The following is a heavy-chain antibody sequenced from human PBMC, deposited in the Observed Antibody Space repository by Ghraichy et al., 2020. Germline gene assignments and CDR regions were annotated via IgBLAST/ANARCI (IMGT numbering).Heavy chain of an antibody. Sequence: SQTLSLTCTVSGYSISTGNYWGWIRQPPGKGLEWIGHIYRSGNTYYNPSLESRVTMSVDTSRNQFSLSLASVTAADTAIYYCVRLERLVDYTMGFTETYTSRLDPWGQGTLVTVSS. V-gene: IGHV4-38-2*02. CDR1: GYSISTGNY. J-gene: IGHJ5*02. D-gene: IGHD2-8*02. CDR3: VRLERLVDYTMGFTETYTSRLDP. CDR2: IYRSGNT.